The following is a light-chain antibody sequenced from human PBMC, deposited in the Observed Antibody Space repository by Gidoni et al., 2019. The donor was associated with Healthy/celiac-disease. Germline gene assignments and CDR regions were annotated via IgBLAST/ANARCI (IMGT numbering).Light chain of an antibody. CDR1: QSVSSSY. V-gene: IGKV3-20*01. CDR3: QQYGSSPLT. CDR2: GAS. Sequence: ELVLTPSPGPLSLSPGERTTLFCRARQSVSSSYLAWYQQKPGQAPRLLIYGASSRATGIPDRFSGSGSGTDFTLTISRLEPEDFAVYYCQQYGSSPLTFGGGTKVEIK. J-gene: IGKJ4*01.